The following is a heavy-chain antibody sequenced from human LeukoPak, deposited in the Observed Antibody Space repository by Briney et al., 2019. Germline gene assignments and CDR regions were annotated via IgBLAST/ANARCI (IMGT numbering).Heavy chain of an antibody. CDR3: ARQVSGRKWLVDY. J-gene: IGHJ4*02. V-gene: IGHV4-34*01. D-gene: IGHD6-19*01. Sequence: SETLSLTCAVYGGSFSGYYWSWIRQPPGKGLEWIGEINHSGSTNYNPSLKSRVTISVDKSKNQFSLKLSSVTAADTAVYYCARQVSGRKWLVDYWGQGTLVTVSS. CDR2: INHSGST. CDR1: GGSFSGYY.